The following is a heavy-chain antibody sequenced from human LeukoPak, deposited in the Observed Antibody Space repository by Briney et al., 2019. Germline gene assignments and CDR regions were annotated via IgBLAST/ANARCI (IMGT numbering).Heavy chain of an antibody. CDR2: IYYSGST. D-gene: IGHD3-22*01. CDR1: GGSISSGGYY. V-gene: IGHV4-31*03. J-gene: IGHJ4*02. CDR3: ARFSSGYPPRPY. Sequence: SQTRSLTCTVSGGSISSGGYYWSWIRQHPGKGLEWIGYIYYSGSTYYNPSLKSRVTISVDTSKNQFSLKLSSVTAADTAVYYCARFSSGYPPRPYWGQGTLVTVSS.